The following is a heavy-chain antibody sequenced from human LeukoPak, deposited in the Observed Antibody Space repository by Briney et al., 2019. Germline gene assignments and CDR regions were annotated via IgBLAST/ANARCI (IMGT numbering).Heavy chain of an antibody. J-gene: IGHJ4*02. CDR1: RFTFNTFG. D-gene: IGHD3-22*01. CDR3: RAATKYLDYYYDY. Sequence: GGSLRLSCAASRFTFNTFGMHWVRQAPGKGLEWVAVISSDGCNKYYADSVKGRFTISRDNSKDTLYLQMSSLTIEDTAVYYCRAATKYLDYYYDYWGQGTPVTVSS. V-gene: IGHV3-30*03. CDR2: ISSDGCNK.